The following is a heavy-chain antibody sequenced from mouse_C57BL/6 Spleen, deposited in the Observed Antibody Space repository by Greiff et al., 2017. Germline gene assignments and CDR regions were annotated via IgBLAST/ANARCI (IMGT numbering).Heavy chain of an antibody. CDR3: ARWSLAMDY. V-gene: IGHV1-82*01. CDR1: GYAFSSSW. J-gene: IGHJ4*01. CDR2: IYPGDGDT. Sequence: QVQLQQSGPELVKPGASVKISCKASGYAFSSSWMNWVKQRPGQGLEWIGRIYPGDGDTNYNGKFKGKATLTADKSSSTAYMQLSSLTSEDSAVYFCARWSLAMDYWGQGTSVTVSS.